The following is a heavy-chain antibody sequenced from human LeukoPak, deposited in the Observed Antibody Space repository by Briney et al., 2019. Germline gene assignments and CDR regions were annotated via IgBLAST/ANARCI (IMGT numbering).Heavy chain of an antibody. CDR1: GFTFSSYE. Sequence: GGSLRLSCAASGFTFSSYEMNWVRQAPGKGLEWVSYISSSGSTIYYADSVKGRFTISRDNAKNSLYLQMNSLRAEDTAVYYCARDRRQYQLPSDIDYWGQGTLVTVSS. D-gene: IGHD2-2*01. V-gene: IGHV3-48*03. J-gene: IGHJ4*02. CDR3: ARDRRQYQLPSDIDY. CDR2: ISSSGSTI.